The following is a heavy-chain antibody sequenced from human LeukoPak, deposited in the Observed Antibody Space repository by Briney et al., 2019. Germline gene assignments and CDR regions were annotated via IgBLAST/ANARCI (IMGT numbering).Heavy chain of an antibody. V-gene: IGHV3-13*04. CDR1: GFTFSSYD. CDR3: ARGRGWGTFDI. D-gene: IGHD3-10*01. J-gene: IGHJ3*02. Sequence: GGSLRLSCAASGFTFSSYDMHWVRQGTGKGLEWVSAIGTAGDTYYPGSVKGRFTTSRENSKNSLYLQMNSLRVGDTAVYYCARGRGWGTFDIWGQGTMVTVSS. CDR2: IGTAGDT.